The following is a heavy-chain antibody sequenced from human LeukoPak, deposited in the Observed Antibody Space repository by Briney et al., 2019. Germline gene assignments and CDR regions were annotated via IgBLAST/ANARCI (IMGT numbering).Heavy chain of an antibody. Sequence: GESLKISCKGSGYSFTSYWIGWVRQMPGKGLEWMGIIYPGDSDTRYSPSFQGQVTITADKSISTAYLQWSSRKASDTAMYYCSRSAVAGTFLIWLDPWGQGTLVTVSS. CDR3: SRSAVAGTFLIWLDP. V-gene: IGHV5-51*01. CDR2: IYPGDSDT. D-gene: IGHD6-19*01. J-gene: IGHJ5*02. CDR1: GYSFTSYW.